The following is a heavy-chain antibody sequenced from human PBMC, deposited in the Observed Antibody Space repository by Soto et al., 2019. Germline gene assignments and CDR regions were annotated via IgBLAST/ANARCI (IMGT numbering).Heavy chain of an antibody. Sequence: GGSLRLSCAASGFTFSSYAMSWVRQAPGKGLEWVSAISGSGGSTYYADSVKGRFTISRDNSKNTLYLQMNSLRAEDTAVYYCAKDHVLRYFDWLPSGNWFDPWGQGTVVTVSS. CDR2: ISGSGGST. J-gene: IGHJ5*02. CDR3: AKDHVLRYFDWLPSGNWFDP. D-gene: IGHD3-9*01. CDR1: GFTFSSYA. V-gene: IGHV3-23*01.